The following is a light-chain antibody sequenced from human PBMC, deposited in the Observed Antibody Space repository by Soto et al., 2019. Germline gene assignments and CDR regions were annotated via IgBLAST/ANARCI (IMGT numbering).Light chain of an antibody. CDR3: AAWDDSLSGVA. V-gene: IGLV1-47*01. Sequence: QSVLTQPPSASGTPGQRVTMSCSGGGSNIGNNNVYWYQQLPGTAPKPLIYKNTQRPSGVPDRFSGSKSGTSASLAISGLRSEDEADYYCAAWDDSLSGVAFGGGTQLTVL. CDR2: KNT. CDR1: GSNIGNNN. J-gene: IGLJ2*01.